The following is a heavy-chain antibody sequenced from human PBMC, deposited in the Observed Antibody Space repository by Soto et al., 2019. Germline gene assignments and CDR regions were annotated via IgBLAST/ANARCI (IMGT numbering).Heavy chain of an antibody. CDR3: ARGHEVIRGALDV. Sequence: QVKLVQSGAAVKKPGASVKVSCKASGYRFETYGMTWVRQAPGQGLEWMGWISAYSVDTYNAQKFQDRVTMTTDTATGTAYMERRGLRSDDTAVYYCARGHEVIRGALDVWGQGTTVTVSS. V-gene: IGHV1-18*01. J-gene: IGHJ6*02. CDR1: GYRFETYG. CDR2: ISAYSVDT. D-gene: IGHD2-21*01.